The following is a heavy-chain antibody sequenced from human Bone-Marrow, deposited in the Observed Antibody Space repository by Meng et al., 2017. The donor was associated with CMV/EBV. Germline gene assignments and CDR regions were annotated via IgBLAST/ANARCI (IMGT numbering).Heavy chain of an antibody. CDR3: ARAKRDGYKWGLSFVY. V-gene: IGHV4-59*01. D-gene: IGHD5-24*01. Sequence: GSLRLSCTVSGGSISSYYWSWIRQPPGKGLEWIGYIYYSGSTNYNPSLKSRVTISVDTYKTQFSLKLSSVTAADTAVYYCARAKRDGYKWGLSFVYWGQGTLVTVSS. J-gene: IGHJ4*02. CDR2: IYYSGST. CDR1: GGSISSYY.